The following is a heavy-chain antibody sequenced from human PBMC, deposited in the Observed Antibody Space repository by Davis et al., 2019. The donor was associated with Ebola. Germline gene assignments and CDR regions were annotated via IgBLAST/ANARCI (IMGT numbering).Heavy chain of an antibody. CDR2: ISAYNGNT. Sequence: AASVKVSCKASGYTFTSYGISWVRQAPGQGLEWMGWISAYNGNTNYAQKLQGRVTMTTDTSTSTAYMELRSLRSEDTAVYYCARTDDILTADYWGQGTLVTVSS. V-gene: IGHV1-18*01. CDR1: GYTFTSYG. CDR3: ARTDDILTADY. J-gene: IGHJ4*02. D-gene: IGHD3-9*01.